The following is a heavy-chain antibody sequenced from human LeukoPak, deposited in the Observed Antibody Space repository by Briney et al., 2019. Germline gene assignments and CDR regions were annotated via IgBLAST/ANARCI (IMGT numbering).Heavy chain of an antibody. CDR1: GFTFSSYW. J-gene: IGHJ4*02. V-gene: IGHV3-7*04. CDR2: IKQDGSEK. CDR3: ARDVPNYYYGSGSYYFQF. Sequence: PGGSLRLSCAASGFTFSSYWMSWVRQAPGKGLEGVANIKQDGSEKYYVDSVKGRFTISRDNAKNSLYLQMNSLRAEDTAVYYCARDVPNYYYGSGSYYFQFWGQGTLVTVSS. D-gene: IGHD3-10*01.